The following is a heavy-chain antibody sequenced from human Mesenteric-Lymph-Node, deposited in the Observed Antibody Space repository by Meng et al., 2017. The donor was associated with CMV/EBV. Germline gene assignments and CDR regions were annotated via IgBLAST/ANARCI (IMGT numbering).Heavy chain of an antibody. CDR3: AGHRGYNSGWGTDF. CDR2: ICPTDSDV. V-gene: IGHV5-51*01. J-gene: IGHJ4*02. Sequence: GSGNSFNTYWIAWVRQMPGKGLEWMGMICPTDSDVRYSPSFQGQVTISADKSNSAAYLQWSSLKASDTAIYYCAGHRGYNSGWGTDFWGQGTVVTVSS. D-gene: IGHD6-19*01. CDR1: GNSFNTYW.